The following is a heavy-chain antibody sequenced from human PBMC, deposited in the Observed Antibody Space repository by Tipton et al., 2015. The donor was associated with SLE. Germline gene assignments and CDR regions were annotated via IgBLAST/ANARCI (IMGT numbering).Heavy chain of an antibody. J-gene: IGHJ4*02. Sequence: LSLTCAASGITFSRYAMYWVRQAPGKGLEYVSAISSNGNSTYYANSVKGRFTISRDNSKNMLYLQMGSLRAEDMAVYYCARGGVGATHFDYWGQGTLVTVSS. CDR3: ARGGVGATHFDY. CDR1: GITFSRYA. CDR2: ISSNGNST. D-gene: IGHD1-26*01. V-gene: IGHV3-64*01.